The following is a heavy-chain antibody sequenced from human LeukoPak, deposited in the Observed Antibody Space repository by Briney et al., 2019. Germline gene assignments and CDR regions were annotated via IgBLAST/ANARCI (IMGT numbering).Heavy chain of an antibody. CDR1: GFTFSSYG. CDR3: AKDSGQHLGNYYYFYMDV. V-gene: IGHV3-30*02. CDR2: MQSDGSNK. D-gene: IGHD6-13*01. Sequence: GGTLRLSCAASGFTFSSYGMHWVRQAPGKGLEWVALMQSDGSNKYYADSVKGRFAISRDTSKNTLYLQMNSLTPVDTAVYYCAKDSGQHLGNYYYFYMDVWGKGTTVTVSS. J-gene: IGHJ6*03.